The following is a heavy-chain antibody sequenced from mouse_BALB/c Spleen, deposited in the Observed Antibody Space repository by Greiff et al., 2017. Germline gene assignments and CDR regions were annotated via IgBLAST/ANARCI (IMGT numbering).Heavy chain of an antibody. CDR1: GFSLTSYG. Sequence: VQRVESGPGLVAPSQSLSITCTVSGFSLTSYGVHWVRQPPGKGLEWLGVIWAGGSTNYNSALMSRLSISKDNSKSQVFLKMNSLQTDDTAMYYCARGLYYYGSKDWFAYWGQGTLVTVSA. V-gene: IGHV2-9*02. CDR3: ARGLYYYGSKDWFAY. D-gene: IGHD1-1*01. CDR2: IWAGGST. J-gene: IGHJ3*01.